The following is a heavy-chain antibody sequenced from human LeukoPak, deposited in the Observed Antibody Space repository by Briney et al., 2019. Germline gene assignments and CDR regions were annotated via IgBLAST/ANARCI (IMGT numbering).Heavy chain of an antibody. CDR2: IDHSGST. J-gene: IGHJ3*02. D-gene: IGHD2-15*01. V-gene: IGHV4-38-2*01. CDR1: GYSISSGYY. CDR3: ATTRRILDAFDI. Sequence: SETLSLTCAVSGYSISSGYYWGWIRQPPGKGLEWIGSIDHSGSTYYNPSLKSRVTISVDTSKNQFSLKLSSVTAADTAVYYCATTRRILDAFDIWGQGTMVTVSS.